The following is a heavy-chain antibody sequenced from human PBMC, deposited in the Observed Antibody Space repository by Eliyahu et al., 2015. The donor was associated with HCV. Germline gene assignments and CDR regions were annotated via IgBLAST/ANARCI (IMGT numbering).Heavy chain of an antibody. CDR3: TRHNSFGAVGATTGFGY. J-gene: IGHJ4*02. V-gene: IGHV3-73*01. Sequence: EVQLVESGGGLVQPGGSLKLSCAASGFTFSGXXXXWVRQASGKGLEWVGRIRSKANSYATAYAASVKGRFTISRDDSKNTAYLQMNSLKTEDTAVYYCTRHNSFGAVGATTGFGYWGQGTLVTVSS. CDR2: IRSKANSYAT. CDR1: GFTFSGXX. D-gene: IGHD1-26*01.